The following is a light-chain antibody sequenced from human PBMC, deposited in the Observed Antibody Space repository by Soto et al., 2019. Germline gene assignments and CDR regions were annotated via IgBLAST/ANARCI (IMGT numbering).Light chain of an antibody. Sequence: SYELTQPPSVSVSPGQTATITCSGDKLGDKYACWYQQKPGQSPVLVIYQDNKRPSGIPERFSGSNSGNTATLSISGTQALDEADYYCQAWDTSTGVFGPGTKVTV. CDR2: QDN. CDR1: KLGDKY. J-gene: IGLJ1*01. V-gene: IGLV3-1*01. CDR3: QAWDTSTGV.